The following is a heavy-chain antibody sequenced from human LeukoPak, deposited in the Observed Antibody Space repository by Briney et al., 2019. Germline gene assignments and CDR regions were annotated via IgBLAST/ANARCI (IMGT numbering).Heavy chain of an antibody. CDR1: GYGFSDFY. CDR3: ATSSSVTHTRGP. J-gene: IGHJ5*02. Sequence: ASVKVSCKASGYGFSDFYFNWVRQAPGQGLEWMGWINPHSGATNYAQRFQGRVSMDASIDTAYMELSRLTSDDTAVYYCATSSSVTHTRGPWGQGTLVTVSS. V-gene: IGHV1-2*02. CDR2: INPHSGAT. D-gene: IGHD5/OR15-5a*01.